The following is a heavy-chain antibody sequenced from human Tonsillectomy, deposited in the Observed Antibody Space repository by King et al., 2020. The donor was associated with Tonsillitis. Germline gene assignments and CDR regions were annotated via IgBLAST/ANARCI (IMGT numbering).Heavy chain of an antibody. CDR1: GGSFIGYY. CDR2: INHSGST. Sequence: VQLQQWGAGLLKPSETLSLTCAVYGGSFIGYYWSWIRQPPGKGLEWIGGINHSGSTNYNPSLESRVTISVDTSKNHFSLRLSSVTAADTAIYYCARPGETDAFDIWGQGTMVTVPP. CDR3: ARPGETDAFDI. D-gene: IGHD7-27*01. V-gene: IGHV4-34*01. J-gene: IGHJ3*02.